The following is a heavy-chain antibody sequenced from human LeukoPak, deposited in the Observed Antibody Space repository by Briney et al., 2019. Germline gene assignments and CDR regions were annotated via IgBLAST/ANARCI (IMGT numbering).Heavy chain of an antibody. D-gene: IGHD4-11*01. V-gene: IGHV4-38-2*01. J-gene: IGHJ4*02. Sequence: KPSETLSLTCAVSGYSISSDYNWGGIRPPPGKGLEWIGNSYRSGSTDYNPSLKSRVTISVDTSKNQFSLKLSSATAADTAVYYCARVSTTVAVKYWGQGILVTISS. CDR3: ARVSTTVAVKY. CDR2: SYRSGST. CDR1: GYSISSDYN.